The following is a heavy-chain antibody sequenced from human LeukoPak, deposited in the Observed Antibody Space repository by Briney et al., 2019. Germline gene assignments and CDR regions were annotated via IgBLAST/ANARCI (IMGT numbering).Heavy chain of an antibody. Sequence: QPGGSLRLSCIASGFTFSTYTMYWVRQAPGKGLEWVSIIGISSGGIHYADSVKGRFTISRDDSKNTLYLQMNSLRVDDTAVYYCAMDPNRGTDYWGQGVLVTVSS. CDR3: AMDPNRGTDY. V-gene: IGHV3-23*01. CDR2: IGISSGGI. D-gene: IGHD3-10*01. CDR1: GFTFSTYT. J-gene: IGHJ4*02.